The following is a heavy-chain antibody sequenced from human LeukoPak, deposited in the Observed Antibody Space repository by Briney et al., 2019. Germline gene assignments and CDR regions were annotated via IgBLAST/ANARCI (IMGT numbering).Heavy chain of an antibody. Sequence: ASVKVSCKASGYTFTNYCMHWVRQAPGQGLEWMGIINPSGGSTTYAQKFQGRVTMTRDTSTSTVYMELSSLRSEDTAVYYCARYASGYSRDYWGQGTLVTVSS. D-gene: IGHD2-15*01. V-gene: IGHV1-46*01. CDR3: ARYASGYSRDY. J-gene: IGHJ4*02. CDR2: INPSGGST. CDR1: GYTFTNYC.